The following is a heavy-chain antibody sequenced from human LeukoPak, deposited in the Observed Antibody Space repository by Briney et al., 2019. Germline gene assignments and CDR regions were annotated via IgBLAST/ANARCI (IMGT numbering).Heavy chain of an antibody. Sequence: PGGSLRLSCAASGFTFSSYAMHWDRQAPGKGLEWVGRIKSKTDGGTTDYAAPVKGRFTISRDDSKNTLYLQMNSLKTEDTAVYYCTTDLTAYCGGDCYSSYFDYWGQGTLVTVSS. CDR2: IKSKTDGGTT. J-gene: IGHJ4*02. D-gene: IGHD2-21*02. CDR1: GFTFSSYA. CDR3: TTDLTAYCGGDCYSSYFDY. V-gene: IGHV3-15*01.